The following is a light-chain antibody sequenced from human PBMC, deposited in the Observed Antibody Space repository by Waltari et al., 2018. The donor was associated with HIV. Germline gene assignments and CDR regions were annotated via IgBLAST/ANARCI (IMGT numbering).Light chain of an antibody. CDR2: WSS. V-gene: IGKV4-1*01. Sequence: DIVMTQSPDSLAVSLGERATINCKSSQSLFYSSNNGNYLAWYQQKPGQPPKSLIYWSSTRKSGVPDRFSGSGSGTDFTLTISSLQAEDAAVYYCQQYFKSPRTFGQGTKVEIK. CDR1: QSLFYSSNNGNY. J-gene: IGKJ1*01. CDR3: QQYFKSPRT.